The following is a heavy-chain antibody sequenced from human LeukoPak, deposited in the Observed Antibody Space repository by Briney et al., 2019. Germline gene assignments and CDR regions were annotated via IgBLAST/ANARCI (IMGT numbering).Heavy chain of an antibody. CDR2: ISNDSVDK. Sequence: GGSLRLSCVGSGFTFSDYYMSWIRQVPGKGLEWVSYISNDSVDKYYVDSVRGRFTISRDNAKKSMYLQMNSLRAEDTAVYYCARDLGRIAVAVWGQGTLVTVSS. D-gene: IGHD6-19*01. CDR3: ARDLGRIAVAV. J-gene: IGHJ4*02. V-gene: IGHV3-11*04. CDR1: GFTFSDYY.